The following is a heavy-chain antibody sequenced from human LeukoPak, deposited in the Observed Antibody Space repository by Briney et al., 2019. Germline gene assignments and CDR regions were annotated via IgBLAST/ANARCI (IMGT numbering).Heavy chain of an antibody. CDR2: ISSNSNNI. V-gene: IGHV3-21*01. J-gene: IGHJ4*02. Sequence: GGSLRLSCGASGFTFSYHSMNWVRQAPGKGLEWVSSISSNSNNIYYADSVKGRFTISRDNAKNSLYLQMSSLRAEDTAVYCCAREWGYCSGGSCPPDHFDYWGQGTLVTVSS. D-gene: IGHD2-15*01. CDR1: GFTFSYHS. CDR3: AREWGYCSGGSCPPDHFDY.